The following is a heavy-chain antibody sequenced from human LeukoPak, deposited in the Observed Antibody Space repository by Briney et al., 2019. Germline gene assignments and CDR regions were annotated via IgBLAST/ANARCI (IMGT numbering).Heavy chain of an antibody. Sequence: GGSLRLSCVASGFTFSNYWMSWVRQAPGKGLEWVSAISGSGGSTYYADSVKGRFTISRDNSKNTLYLQMNSLRAEDTAVYYCAEDTGGYSYGNWFGPWGQGTLVTVSS. J-gene: IGHJ5*02. D-gene: IGHD5-18*01. V-gene: IGHV3-23*01. CDR1: GFTFSNYW. CDR2: ISGSGGST. CDR3: AEDTGGYSYGNWFGP.